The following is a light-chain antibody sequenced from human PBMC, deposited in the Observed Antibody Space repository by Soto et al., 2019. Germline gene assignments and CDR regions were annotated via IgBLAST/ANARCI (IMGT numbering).Light chain of an antibody. CDR3: QRYNNGRT. J-gene: IGKJ1*01. CDR2: ATS. Sequence: DIQMTQSPSSLSASVGDRVTITCRAGQGIAQYLAWYQQKPGKAPKLLIYATSTLQPGVPSRFSGSGSGTDFTLNINSLQPEDVATYYCQRYNNGRTFGQGTKVDI. CDR1: QGIAQY. V-gene: IGKV1-27*01.